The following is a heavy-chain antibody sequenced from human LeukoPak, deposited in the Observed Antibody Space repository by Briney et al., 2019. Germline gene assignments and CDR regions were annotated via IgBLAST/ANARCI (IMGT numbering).Heavy chain of an antibody. J-gene: IGHJ4*02. Sequence: SLRLSRPASGFTSGDYAMSWVRQAPGRGLAWVGFIRSKAYGGTTEYAASVKGRFTISRDDSKSIAYLQMNSLKTEDTAVYYCTRDSGLAGYSGYDYGDYWGQGTLVTVSS. V-gene: IGHV3-49*04. CDR1: GFTSGDYA. D-gene: IGHD5-12*01. CDR3: TRDSGLAGYSGYDYGDY. CDR2: IRSKAYGGTT.